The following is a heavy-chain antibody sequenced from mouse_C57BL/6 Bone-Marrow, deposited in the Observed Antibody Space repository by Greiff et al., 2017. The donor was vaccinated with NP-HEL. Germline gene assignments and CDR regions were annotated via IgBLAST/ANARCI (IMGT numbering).Heavy chain of an antibody. CDR1: GYTFTSYW. CDR2: IHPNSGST. CDR3: ARRGDYYAMDY. Sequence: VKLLQPGAELVKPGASVKLSCKASGYTFTSYWMHWVKQRPGQGLEWIGMIHPNSGSTNYNEKFKSKATLTVDKSSSTAYMQLSSLTSEDSAVYYCARRGDYYAMDYWGQGTSVTVSS. V-gene: IGHV1-64*01. J-gene: IGHJ4*01.